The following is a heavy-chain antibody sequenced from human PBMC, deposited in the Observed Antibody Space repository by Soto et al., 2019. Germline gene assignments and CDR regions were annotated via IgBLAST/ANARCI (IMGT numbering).Heavy chain of an antibody. D-gene: IGHD6-13*01. CDR2: ISYDGSNK. J-gene: IGHJ1*01. Sequence: QVQLVESGGGVVQPGRSLRLSCAASGFTFSSYAMHWVRQAPGKGLEWVAVISYDGSNKYYADSVKGRFTVSRDNSKNTLYMQMNSLRAEDTAVYYCAKVSERIAAALVPQYFQHWGQGTLVTVSS. CDR3: AKVSERIAAALVPQYFQH. V-gene: IGHV3-30-3*01. CDR1: GFTFSSYA.